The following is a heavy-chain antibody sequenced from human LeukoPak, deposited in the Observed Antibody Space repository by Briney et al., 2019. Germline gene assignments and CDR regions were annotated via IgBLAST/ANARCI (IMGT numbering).Heavy chain of an antibody. CDR1: GGSLSSYY. V-gene: IGHV4-34*01. CDR3: ARGAGAPIYGMDV. Sequence: PSGTPSLTCAVYGGSLSSYYWRWIRQPPGKGLEWIGEINHSGSTNYNPSLKSRVTISVDTSKNQFSLKLSSVTAADTAVYYCARGAGAPIYGMDVWGQGTTVTVSS. D-gene: IGHD1-26*01. CDR2: INHSGST. J-gene: IGHJ6*02.